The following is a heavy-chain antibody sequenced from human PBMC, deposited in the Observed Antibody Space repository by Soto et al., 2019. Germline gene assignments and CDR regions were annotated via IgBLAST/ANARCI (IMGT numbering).Heavy chain of an antibody. CDR2: ISGSGGST. D-gene: IGHD3-3*01. Sequence: PGGSLRLSCAASGFTFSSYAMSWVRQAPGKGLEWVSAISGSGGSTYYADSVKGRFTISRDNSKNTLYLQMNSLRAEDTAVYYCAKEVTIFGVVIGYYYYGMDVWGQGTTVTVSS. V-gene: IGHV3-23*01. CDR1: GFTFSSYA. J-gene: IGHJ6*02. CDR3: AKEVTIFGVVIGYYYYGMDV.